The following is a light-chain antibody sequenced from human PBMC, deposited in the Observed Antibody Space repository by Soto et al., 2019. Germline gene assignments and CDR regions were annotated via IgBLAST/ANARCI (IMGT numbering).Light chain of an antibody. J-gene: IGKJ1*01. Sequence: EIVMTQSPATLSVSPGERATLSCRASQSVSGNLAWYQQKPGQAPRLLLYGASTRATGIPARFSGSGSGTEFTLTISSLQFEDFAGYYCQQYNNWPPGTFGQRTKVEIK. CDR3: QQYNNWPPGT. CDR2: GAS. V-gene: IGKV3-15*01. CDR1: QSVSGN.